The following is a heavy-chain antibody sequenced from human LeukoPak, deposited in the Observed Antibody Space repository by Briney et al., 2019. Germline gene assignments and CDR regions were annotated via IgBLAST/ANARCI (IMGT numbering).Heavy chain of an antibody. CDR3: AKGGAVSSKSITMIRGTRRYYYYMDV. D-gene: IGHD3-10*01. V-gene: IGHV3-23*01. Sequence: GGSLRLSCAASGFTFSSYAMSWVRQAPGKGLEWVSAISGSGGSTYYADSVKGRFTISRDNSKNTLYLQMNSLRAEDTAVYYCAKGGAVSSKSITMIRGTRRYYYYMDVWGKGTTVTISS. CDR1: GFTFSSYA. CDR2: ISGSGGST. J-gene: IGHJ6*03.